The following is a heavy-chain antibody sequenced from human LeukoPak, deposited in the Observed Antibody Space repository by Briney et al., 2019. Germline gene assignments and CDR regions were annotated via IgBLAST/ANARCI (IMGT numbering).Heavy chain of an antibody. CDR3: ARSYYSLDY. V-gene: IGHV3-30*03. CDR1: GFTFSSYG. J-gene: IGHJ4*02. Sequence: GGSLRLSCAASGFTFSSYGMHWVRQAPGKGLEWVAVISYDGSNKYYADSVKGRFTISRDNSKNTLYLQMNSLRAEDTAVYYCARSYYSLDYWGQGTLVTVSS. CDR2: ISYDGSNK. D-gene: IGHD3-10*01.